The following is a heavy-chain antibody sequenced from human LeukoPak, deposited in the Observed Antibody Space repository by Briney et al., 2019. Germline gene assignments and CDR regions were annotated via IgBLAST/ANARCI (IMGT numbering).Heavy chain of an antibody. J-gene: IGHJ6*02. V-gene: IGHV4-30-4*01. CDR2: IYYSGST. Sequence: SQTLSLTCTVSGGSISSGDYYWCWIRQPPGKGLEWIGYIYYSGSTYYNPSLKSRVTISVDTSKNQFSLKLSSVTAADTAVYYCARRTGYSYGLGYYYGMDVWGQGTTVTVSS. CDR1: GGSISSGDYY. CDR3: ARRTGYSYGLGYYYGMDV. D-gene: IGHD5-18*01.